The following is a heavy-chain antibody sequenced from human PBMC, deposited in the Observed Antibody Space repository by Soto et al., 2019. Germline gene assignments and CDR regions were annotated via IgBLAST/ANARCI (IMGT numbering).Heavy chain of an antibody. CDR3: AREPYDITGNRIDS. CDR2: VYHTGST. Sequence: SDTLSLTCTVSGGSISGDYYWNWIRQAPWNVLEWIGYVYHTGSTYHNPSLKIRGAISVDTSNNQFSLKLSSVTAADTAVDFCAREPYDITGNRIDSWGQGIPVTVSS. J-gene: IGHJ5*01. CDR1: GGSISGDYY. V-gene: IGHV4-30-4*02. D-gene: IGHD3-22*01.